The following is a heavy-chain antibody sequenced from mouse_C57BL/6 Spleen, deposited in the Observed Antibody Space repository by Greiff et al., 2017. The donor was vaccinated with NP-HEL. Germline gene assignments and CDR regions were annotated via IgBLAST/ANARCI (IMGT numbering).Heavy chain of an antibody. CDR3: ARNFGTTVVALYAMDY. V-gene: IGHV2-9-1*01. J-gene: IGHJ4*01. D-gene: IGHD1-1*01. Sequence: VKLVESGPGLVAPSQSLSITCTVSGFSLTSYAISWVRQPPGKGLEWLGVIWTGGGTNYNSAPKSRLSISKDNSKSQVFLKMNSLQTDDTARYYCARNFGTTVVALYAMDYWGQGTSVTVSS. CDR2: IWTGGGT. CDR1: GFSLTSYA.